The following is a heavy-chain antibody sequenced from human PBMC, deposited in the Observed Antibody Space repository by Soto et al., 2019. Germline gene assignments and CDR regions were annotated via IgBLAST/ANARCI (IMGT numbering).Heavy chain of an antibody. J-gene: IGHJ4*03. V-gene: IGHV3-23*01. D-gene: IGHD6-19*01. Sequence: EVQLLESGGGLVQPGGSLRLSCAASGFTFGSYAMTWVRQAPGKGLEWVSVISGSSVITYYADPVKGRFTISRDNSKNMLYLQMNGLRAEDTAVYYCAKDSTLADDNSGYPRGSFDYWGQGTLVTVSS. CDR3: AKDSTLADDNSGYPRGSFDY. CDR1: GFTFGSYA. CDR2: ISGSSVIT.